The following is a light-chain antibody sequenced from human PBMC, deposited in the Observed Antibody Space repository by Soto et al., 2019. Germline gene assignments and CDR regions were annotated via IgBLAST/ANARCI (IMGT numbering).Light chain of an antibody. Sequence: DIHMTHSPSSLSASVGDRVTITCRASQSITIYLNWYQHKPGKAPRLLIYTATSLQSGVPSRFSGSGSGTDFTLTISSLQPEDFATYYCQQSFSTPITFGQGTRLEIX. CDR2: TAT. V-gene: IGKV1-39*01. CDR1: QSITIY. J-gene: IGKJ5*01. CDR3: QQSFSTPIT.